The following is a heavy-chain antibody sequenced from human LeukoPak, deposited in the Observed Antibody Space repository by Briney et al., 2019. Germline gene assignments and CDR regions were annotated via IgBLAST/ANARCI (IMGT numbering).Heavy chain of an antibody. Sequence: GGSLRLSCAASGFTFSTYWMSWVRQAPGRGLEWVANINQDGIQKYYLDSVKGRFTISRDNAKNSLSLQMNGLRAEDTGVYYCAKVPYYGSGSYGDAFDIWGQGTMVTVSS. D-gene: IGHD3-10*01. J-gene: IGHJ3*02. CDR1: GFTFSTYW. V-gene: IGHV3-7*05. CDR2: INQDGIQK. CDR3: AKVPYYGSGSYGDAFDI.